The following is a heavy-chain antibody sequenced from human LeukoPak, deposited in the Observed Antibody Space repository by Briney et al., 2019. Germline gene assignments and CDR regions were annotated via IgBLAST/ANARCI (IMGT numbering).Heavy chain of an antibody. V-gene: IGHV3-20*04. D-gene: IGHD3-22*01. Sequence: PGGSLRLSCAASGFTFSSYGMSWVRQAPGKGLEWVSGINWNGGSTGYADSVKGRFTISRDNAKNSLYLQTNSLRAEDTAVYYCATEYYYDSSGSHFDYWGQGTLVTVSS. CDR2: INWNGGST. J-gene: IGHJ4*02. CDR3: ATEYYYDSSGSHFDY. CDR1: GFTFSSYG.